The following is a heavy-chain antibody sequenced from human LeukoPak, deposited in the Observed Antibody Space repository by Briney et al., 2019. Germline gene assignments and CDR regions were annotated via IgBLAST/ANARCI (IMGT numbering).Heavy chain of an antibody. Sequence: SETLSLTCTVSGGSISSYYWSWIRQPPGKGLEWIGYIYYSGSTNYNPSLKSRVTISVDTSKNQFSLKLSSVTAADTAVYYCARSRVYYYGSGSYYNDYWGQGTLVTVSS. J-gene: IGHJ4*02. V-gene: IGHV4-59*01. D-gene: IGHD3-10*01. CDR2: IYYSGST. CDR1: GGSISSYY. CDR3: ARSRVYYYGSGSYYNDY.